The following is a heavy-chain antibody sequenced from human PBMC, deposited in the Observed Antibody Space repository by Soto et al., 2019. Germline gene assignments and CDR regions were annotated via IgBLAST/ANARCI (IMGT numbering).Heavy chain of an antibody. Sequence: QVQLVESGGGVVQPGRSLRLSCAASGFTFSNYIMHWVRQAPGKGLEWVAIILHDGNNKYYADSVKGRFTISRDNSRNTLYLQMNSLRTEDTAIYYCAREDEHVSYCDLGYWGQGTLVTVSS. J-gene: IGHJ4*02. CDR1: GFTFSNYI. CDR2: ILHDGNNK. CDR3: AREDEHVSYCDLGY. D-gene: IGHD3-10*01. V-gene: IGHV3-30-3*01.